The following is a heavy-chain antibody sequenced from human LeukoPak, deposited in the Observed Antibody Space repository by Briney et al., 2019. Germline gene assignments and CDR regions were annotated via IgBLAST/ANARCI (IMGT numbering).Heavy chain of an antibody. CDR1: GYTFTSYG. CDR2: ISVYNGNT. V-gene: IGHV1-18*01. Sequence: GASVKVSCKASGYTFTSYGISWVRQAPGQGLEWMGWISVYNGNTNYAQKLQGRVTLTTDTSTSTAYMELRSLGSDDTAVYYCARDRRDILTGPQSSDAFDIWGQGTMVTVSS. J-gene: IGHJ3*02. D-gene: IGHD3-9*01. CDR3: ARDRRDILTGPQSSDAFDI.